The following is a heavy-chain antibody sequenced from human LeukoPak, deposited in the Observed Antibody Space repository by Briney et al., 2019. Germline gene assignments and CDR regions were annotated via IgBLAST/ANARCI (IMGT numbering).Heavy chain of an antibody. CDR1: GFTFSSYA. CDR2: ISGSGGST. Sequence: PGGSLRLSCAASGFTFSSYAMSWVRQAPGKGLEWVSAISGSGGSTYYADSVKGRFTISRDNSKNTLYLQMNSLRAEDTAVYYCAKDPVRKGYCSSTSCFDNWFDPWGQGTLVTVSS. CDR3: AKDPVRKGYCSSTSCFDNWFDP. V-gene: IGHV3-23*01. D-gene: IGHD2-2*01. J-gene: IGHJ5*02.